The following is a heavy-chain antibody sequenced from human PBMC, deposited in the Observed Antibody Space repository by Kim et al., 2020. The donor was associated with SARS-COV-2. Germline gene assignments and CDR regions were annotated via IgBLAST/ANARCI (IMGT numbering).Heavy chain of an antibody. D-gene: IGHD2-2*01. CDR1: GYTLTELS. Sequence: ASVKVSCKVSGYTLTELSMHWVRQAPGKGLEWMGGFDPEDGETIYAQKFQGRVTMTEDTSTDTAYMELSSLRSEDTAVYYCATDRVYCSSTSCMGDYWGQGTLVTVSS. J-gene: IGHJ4*02. CDR3: ATDRVYCSSTSCMGDY. V-gene: IGHV1-24*01. CDR2: FDPEDGET.